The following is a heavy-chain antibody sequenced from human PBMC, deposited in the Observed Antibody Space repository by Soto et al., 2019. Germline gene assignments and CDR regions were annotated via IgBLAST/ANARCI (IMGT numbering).Heavy chain of an antibody. CDR1: GGSISSDDYY. Sequence: SETLSLTCTVPGGSISSDDYYWSWIRQPPGKGLEWIGYIYYSGSTYYNPPLKSRVTISVDTSKNQFSLKLSSVTAADTAVYYCARVHPDIVVVPDAPGRAFDIWGQGTMVTVSS. D-gene: IGHD2-2*01. CDR2: IYYSGST. CDR3: ARVHPDIVVVPDAPGRAFDI. V-gene: IGHV4-30-4*01. J-gene: IGHJ3*02.